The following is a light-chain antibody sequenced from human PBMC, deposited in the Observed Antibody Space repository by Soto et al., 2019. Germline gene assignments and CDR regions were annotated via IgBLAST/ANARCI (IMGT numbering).Light chain of an antibody. CDR1: QSISGN. J-gene: IGKJ5*01. V-gene: IGKV3-15*01. CDR2: AAS. CDR3: QQYNSWTLIS. Sequence: ELMMPHSPATLSVSPGERATLSCRARQSISGNIAWYQQKPGQAPRLLIYAASIRASGIPARFSGTGFGREFTLSISSRQSEDSAVYYCQQYNSWTLISFGQGTRLEIK.